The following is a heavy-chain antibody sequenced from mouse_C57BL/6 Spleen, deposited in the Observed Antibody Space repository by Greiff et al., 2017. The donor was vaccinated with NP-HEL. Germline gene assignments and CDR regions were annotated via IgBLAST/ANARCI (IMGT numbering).Heavy chain of an antibody. CDR1: GYSITSGYY. Sequence: EVKLMESGPGLVKPSQSLSLTCSVTGYSITSGYYWNWIRQFPGNKLEWMGYISYDGSNNYNPSLKNRISITRDTSKNQFFLKLNSVTTEDTATYYCARVGDDYDGFAYWGQGTLVTVSA. CDR3: ARVGDDYDGFAY. CDR2: ISYDGSN. J-gene: IGHJ3*01. D-gene: IGHD2-4*01. V-gene: IGHV3-6*01.